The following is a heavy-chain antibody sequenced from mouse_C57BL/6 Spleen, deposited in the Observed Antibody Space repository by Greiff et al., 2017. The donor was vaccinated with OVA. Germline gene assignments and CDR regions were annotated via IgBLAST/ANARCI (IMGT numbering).Heavy chain of an antibody. J-gene: IGHJ4*01. V-gene: IGHV3-6*01. CDR1: GYSITSGYY. CDR2: ISYDGSN. CDR3: ASGGRYAMDY. Sequence: EVKLVESGPGLVKPSQSLSLTCSVTGYSITSGYYWNWIRQFPGNKLEWMGYISYDGSNNYNPSLKNRISITRDTSKNQFFLKLNSVTTEDTATYYCASGGRYAMDYWGQGTSVTVSS.